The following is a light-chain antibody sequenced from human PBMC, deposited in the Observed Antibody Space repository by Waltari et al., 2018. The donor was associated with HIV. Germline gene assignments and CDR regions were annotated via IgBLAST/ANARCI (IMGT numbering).Light chain of an antibody. CDR2: HDS. CDR1: ILGDRH. J-gene: IGLJ2*01. CDR3: EAWDISPACVV. V-gene: IGLV3-1*01. Sequence: SFVLTHSPSVSVSQGQKPPITCSGLILGDRHHCWYQQNPGHSPVLVSYHDSKRPSGIPERFSGSNSGNTATLTISGTQAMDEADYYCEAWDISPACVVFGGGTKLTVL.